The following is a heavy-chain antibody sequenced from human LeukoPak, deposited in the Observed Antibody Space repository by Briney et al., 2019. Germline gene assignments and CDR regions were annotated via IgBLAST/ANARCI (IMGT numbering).Heavy chain of an antibody. CDR1: GGSISSSSYY. V-gene: IGHV4-39*07. CDR3: ASFSSGWYFDY. D-gene: IGHD3-22*01. CDR2: INHSGST. J-gene: IGHJ4*02. Sequence: SETLSLTCTVSGGSISSSSYYWGWIRQPPGKGLEWIGEINHSGSTNYNPSLKSRVTISVDTSKNQFSLKLSSVTAADTAVYYCASFSSGWYFDYWGQGTLVTVSS.